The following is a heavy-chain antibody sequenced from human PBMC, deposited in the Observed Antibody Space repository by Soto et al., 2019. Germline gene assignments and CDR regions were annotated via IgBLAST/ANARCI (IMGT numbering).Heavy chain of an antibody. CDR3: ARSYCSSTSCYTYNWFDP. CDR2: INPNSGGT. D-gene: IGHD2-2*01. Sequence: EASVKVSCKASGYTFTGYYMHWVRQAPGQGLEWMGWINPNSGGTNYAQKFQGWVTMTRDTSISTAYMELSRLRSDDTAVYYCARSYCSSTSCYTYNWFDPWGQGTLVTVSS. V-gene: IGHV1-2*04. J-gene: IGHJ5*02. CDR1: GYTFTGYY.